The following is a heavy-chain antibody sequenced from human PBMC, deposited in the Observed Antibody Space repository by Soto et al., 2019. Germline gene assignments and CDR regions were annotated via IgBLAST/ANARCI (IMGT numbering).Heavy chain of an antibody. CDR3: ARGRYYYDTSGYAHFDY. CDR1: GGSISSGGYY. J-gene: IGHJ4*02. CDR2: MFYSGST. V-gene: IGHV4-31*03. D-gene: IGHD3-22*01. Sequence: QVQLQESGPGLVKPSQTLSLTCTVSGGSISSGGYYWSWIRQYPGKGLEWIGYMFYSGSTYYSPSLKSRVTISAYRSKNQFSLKLTSVTAADTAIYYCARGRYYYDTSGYAHFDYWGQGTLVTVSS.